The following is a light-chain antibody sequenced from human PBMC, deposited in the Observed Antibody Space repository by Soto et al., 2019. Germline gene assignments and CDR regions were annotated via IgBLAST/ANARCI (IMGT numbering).Light chain of an antibody. V-gene: IGKV1-27*01. CDR3: QMYTSATLT. Sequence: DIQMTQSPSSLSASLGDRVTIPCRASQGIGVYLAWFRQKPGYVPELLIYAASTLQSGVSSRFSGSRSGTDFTLTISSLQPEYVANYYSQMYTSATLTCGGGTMGEFK. CDR2: AAS. CDR1: QGIGVY. J-gene: IGKJ4*01.